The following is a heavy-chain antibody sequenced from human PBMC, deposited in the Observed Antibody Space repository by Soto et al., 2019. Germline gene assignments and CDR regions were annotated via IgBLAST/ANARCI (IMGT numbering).Heavy chain of an antibody. Sequence: PGESLKISCKGSGYSFTSYWIGWVRQMPGKGLEWMGIIYPGDSDTRYSPSFQGQVTISADKSISTAYLQWSSLKASDIAMYYCARPAVPGIVGPTGQFDYWGQGTLVTVSS. CDR2: IYPGDSDT. J-gene: IGHJ4*02. CDR3: ARPAVPGIVGPTGQFDY. V-gene: IGHV5-51*01. D-gene: IGHD1-26*01. CDR1: GYSFTSYW.